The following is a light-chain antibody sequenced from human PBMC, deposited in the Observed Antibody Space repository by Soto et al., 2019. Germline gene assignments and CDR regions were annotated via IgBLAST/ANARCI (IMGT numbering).Light chain of an antibody. Sequence: QSVLTQPPSASGTPGQRVTISCSGSSSNIGSNTVNWYQQLPGTAPKLLIYSTDQRPSGVPDRFSGSKSGTSASLAINGLQSEDEADYYCQSYDSSLLYVFGTGTKVTVL. J-gene: IGLJ1*01. V-gene: IGLV1-44*01. CDR1: SSNIGSNT. CDR2: STD. CDR3: QSYDSSLLYV.